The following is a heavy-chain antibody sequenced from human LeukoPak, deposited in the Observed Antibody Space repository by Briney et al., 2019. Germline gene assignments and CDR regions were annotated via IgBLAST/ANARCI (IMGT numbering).Heavy chain of an antibody. CDR2: ISGSGGST. V-gene: IGHV3-23*01. D-gene: IGHD6-13*01. J-gene: IGHJ4*02. CDR1: GFTFSSYA. Sequence: GGSLRLSCAASGFTFSSYAMSWVRQAPGKGLEWVSAISGSGGSTYYADSVKGRFTISRDNSKNTLYLQMNSLRAEDTAVYYCVRGTSSEAAAAIRLFDNWGQGTLVTVSS. CDR3: VRGTSSEAAAAIRLFDN.